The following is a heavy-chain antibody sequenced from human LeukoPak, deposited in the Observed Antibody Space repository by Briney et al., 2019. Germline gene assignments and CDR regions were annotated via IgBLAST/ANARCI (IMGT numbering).Heavy chain of an antibody. Sequence: SVKVSCKASGGTFSSYAINWVRQAPGQGLKWMGGIIPIFGTANYAQKFQGRVTITADEYTSTAYMELSSLRSEDTAVYYCARDRSASLYSSGWYSRGYAFDIWGQGTMVTVSS. CDR1: GGTFSSYA. V-gene: IGHV1-69*13. CDR2: IIPIFGTA. J-gene: IGHJ3*02. D-gene: IGHD6-19*01. CDR3: ARDRSASLYSSGWYSRGYAFDI.